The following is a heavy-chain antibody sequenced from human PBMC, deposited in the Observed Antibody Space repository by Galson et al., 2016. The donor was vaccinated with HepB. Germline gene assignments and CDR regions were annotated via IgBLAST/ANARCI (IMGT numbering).Heavy chain of an antibody. CDR1: GYTFTIYA. CDR3: ARGYSYGPFDY. J-gene: IGHJ4*02. Sequence: VKVSCKASGYTFTIYAMHWVRQAPGQGLEWMGWINAGNGNTKYPQKFQGRVTITRDTSASTAFMELSSLRYEDTAVYYCARGYSYGPFDYWGQGSLVSVSS. V-gene: IGHV1-3*01. D-gene: IGHD5-18*01. CDR2: INAGNGNT.